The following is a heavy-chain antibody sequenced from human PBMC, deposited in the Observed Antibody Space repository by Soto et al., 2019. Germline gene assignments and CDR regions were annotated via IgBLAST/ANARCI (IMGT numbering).Heavy chain of an antibody. V-gene: IGHV3-48*03. CDR3: ARNYYDSSGYYIRAFDI. J-gene: IGHJ3*02. Sequence: EVQLLESGGGLVQPGGSLRLSCAASGFTFSSYAMNWVRQAPGKGLEWVSYISSSGSTIYYADSVKGRFTISRDNAKNSLYLQMNSLRAEDTAVYYCARNYYDSSGYYIRAFDIWGQGTMVTVSS. CDR2: ISSSGSTI. CDR1: GFTFSSYA. D-gene: IGHD3-22*01.